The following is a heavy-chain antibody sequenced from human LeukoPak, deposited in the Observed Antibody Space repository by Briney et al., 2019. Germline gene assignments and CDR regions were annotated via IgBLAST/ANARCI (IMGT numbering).Heavy chain of an antibody. Sequence: GRSLRLSCAASGFTFSSYGMHWVRQAPGKGLEWVAVIWYDGSNKYYGDSVKGRFTISRDNSKKTLYPQMNSLRVEDTAVYYCASYPYFDYWGQGTLVTVSS. CDR1: GFTFSSYG. CDR2: IWYDGSNK. CDR3: ASYPYFDY. V-gene: IGHV3-33*01. J-gene: IGHJ4*02.